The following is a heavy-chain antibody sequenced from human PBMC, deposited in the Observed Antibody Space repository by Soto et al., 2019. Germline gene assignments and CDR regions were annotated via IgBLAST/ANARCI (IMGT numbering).Heavy chain of an antibody. CDR3: VRGRNKWQLSAEWFDP. Sequence: SETLSLTCTFHDDSFSDSFSDYYWGWVRQPPGEGPEWFGEINHSGTTNFNPSLQSRIPLSIDTAKKEFSLKLTSLTAADTAMYYCVRGRNKWQLSAEWFDPWGQGTPVTVSA. J-gene: IGHJ5*02. V-gene: IGHV4-34*01. CDR1: DDSFSDSFSDYY. CDR2: INHSGTT. D-gene: IGHD5-12*01.